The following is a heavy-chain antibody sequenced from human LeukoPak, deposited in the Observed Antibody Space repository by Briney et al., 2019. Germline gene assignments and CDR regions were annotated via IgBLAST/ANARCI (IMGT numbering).Heavy chain of an antibody. Sequence: ASVKVSCKASGGTFSSYAISWVRQAPGQGLEWMGRIIPILGIANYAQKLQGRVTMTTDTSTSTAYMELRSLRSDDTAVYYCARAGLTMVRGVSDYWGQGTLVTVSS. CDR2: IIPILGIA. J-gene: IGHJ4*02. CDR3: ARAGLTMVRGVSDY. CDR1: GGTFSSYA. V-gene: IGHV1-69*04. D-gene: IGHD3-10*01.